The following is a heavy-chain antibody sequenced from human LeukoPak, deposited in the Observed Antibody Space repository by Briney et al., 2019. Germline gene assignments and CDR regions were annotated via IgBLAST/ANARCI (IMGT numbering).Heavy chain of an antibody. V-gene: IGHV3-74*01. D-gene: IGHD7-27*01. J-gene: IGHJ4*02. CDR3: ARNRGAYDY. CDR1: GFTFSSYW. CDR2: INTDGSST. Sequence: GGSLRLACADSGFTFSSYWMHWVRQAPGKGLVWVARINTDGSSTSYADSVKGRFTISRDNAKNTLYLQVNSLRAEDTAVYYCARNRGAYDYWRQGTLVTVSS.